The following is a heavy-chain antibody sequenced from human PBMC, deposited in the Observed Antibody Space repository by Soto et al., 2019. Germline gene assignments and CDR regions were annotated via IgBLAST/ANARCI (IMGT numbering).Heavy chain of an antibody. D-gene: IGHD2-2*02. V-gene: IGHV5-51*01. CDR2: IYPGDSDT. CDR1: GYSFTSYW. Sequence: GESLKISCKGSGYSFTSYWIGCVRQMPGKGLEWMGIIYPGDSDTRYSPSFQGQVSISADKSISTAYLQWSSLKASDTAMYYCARRYCSSTSCYNGMDVWGQGTTVTVSS. CDR3: ARRYCSSTSCYNGMDV. J-gene: IGHJ6*02.